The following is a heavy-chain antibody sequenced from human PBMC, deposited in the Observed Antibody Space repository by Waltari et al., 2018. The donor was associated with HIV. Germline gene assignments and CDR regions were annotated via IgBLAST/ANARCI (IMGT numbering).Heavy chain of an antibody. CDR2: IYYSGTT. CDR1: GGSINYYY. D-gene: IGHD5-12*01. Sequence: VSGGSINYYYWNWIRQPPGKGLEWIGYIYYSGTTNYNPSLESRVTISVDTSKNHFSLNLTSVTAADTAMYYCARHGGMATTFDYWGQGSLVTVSS. CDR3: ARHGGMATTFDY. V-gene: IGHV4-59*08. J-gene: IGHJ4*02.